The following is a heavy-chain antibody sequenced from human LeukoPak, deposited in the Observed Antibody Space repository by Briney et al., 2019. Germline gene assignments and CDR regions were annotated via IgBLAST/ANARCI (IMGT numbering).Heavy chain of an antibody. D-gene: IGHD3-10*01. CDR2: ISSSSSYI. J-gene: IGHJ4*02. CDR3: ARLEHARGCGSGIIDY. CDR1: GFTFSSYS. Sequence: GGSLRLSCAASGFTFSSYSMNWVRQAPGKGLEWVSSISSSSSYIYYADSVKGRFTISRDNAKNSLYLQMNSLRAEDTAVYYCARLEHARGCGSGIIDYWGQGTLVTVSS. V-gene: IGHV3-21*01.